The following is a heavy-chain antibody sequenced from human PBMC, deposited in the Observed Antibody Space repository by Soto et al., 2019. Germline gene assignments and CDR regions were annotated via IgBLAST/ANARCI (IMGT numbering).Heavy chain of an antibody. CDR1: GFTFSDHA. V-gene: IGHV3-23*01. Sequence: EVQLLESGGGLVQPGGSLRLSCTASGFTFSDHAMTWVRQAPGKGLEWLSGNSGGGSGAYYADSVKGRFTVSRANSNNTLFLQMDSLRVDGTAVYYCAIDLWWYTHWGQGTLVTVSS. CDR3: AIDLWWYTH. J-gene: IGHJ4*02. D-gene: IGHD2-15*01. CDR2: NSGGGSGA.